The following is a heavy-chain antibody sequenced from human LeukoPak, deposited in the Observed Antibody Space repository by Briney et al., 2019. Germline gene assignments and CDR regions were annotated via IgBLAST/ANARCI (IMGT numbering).Heavy chain of an antibody. D-gene: IGHD3-22*01. Sequence: GGSLRLSCAASGSTFDDYGMSWVREAPGKGLEWVSGINWNGGSTGYADSVKGRFTISRDNAKNSLYLQMNSLRAEDTALYYCAKDTEYDSSGYHFDYWGQGTLVTVSS. V-gene: IGHV3-20*04. J-gene: IGHJ4*02. CDR3: AKDTEYDSSGYHFDY. CDR2: INWNGGST. CDR1: GSTFDDYG.